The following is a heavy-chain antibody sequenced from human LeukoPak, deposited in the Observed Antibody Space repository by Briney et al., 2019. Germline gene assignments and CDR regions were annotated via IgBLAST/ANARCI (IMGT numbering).Heavy chain of an antibody. J-gene: IGHJ4*02. D-gene: IGHD4-11*01. CDR1: GDSVSSNSAA. V-gene: IGHV6-1*01. CDR2: TYYRAKWYN. CDR3: ARVSEGSMTTIDY. Sequence: SQTLSLTCAISGDSVSSNSAAWNWIRQSPSRGLEWLGRTYYRAKWYNDYAVSVRSRITINPDTSKHQFSLQLNSVTPEDTAVYYCARVSEGSMTTIDYWGQGTLVTVSS.